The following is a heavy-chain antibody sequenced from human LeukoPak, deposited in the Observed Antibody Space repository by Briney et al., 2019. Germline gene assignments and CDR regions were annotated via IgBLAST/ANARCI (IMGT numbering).Heavy chain of an antibody. CDR2: INHSGSA. Sequence: SETLSLTCTVYGGSFSGYYWSWIRQSPGKGLEWIGEINHSGSAKYISSLKSRLTISVDTSKNQFSLRLTSVGAADTAMYYCASQTFSGYHDYWGQGTLVTVSS. D-gene: IGHD3-22*01. CDR1: GGSFSGYY. CDR3: ASQTFSGYHDY. V-gene: IGHV4-34*01. J-gene: IGHJ4*02.